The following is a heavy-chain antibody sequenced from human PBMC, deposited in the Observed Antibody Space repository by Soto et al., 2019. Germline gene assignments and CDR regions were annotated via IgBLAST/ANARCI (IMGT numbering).Heavy chain of an antibody. J-gene: IGHJ6*02. CDR2: IYPGDSDT. CDR1: GYTFTNYW. CDR3: ARYPTLTDYFFHGMDV. Sequence: GESLKVSCKGSGYTFTNYWIVWVRQIPGKGLEWMGIIYPGDSDTRYSPSFQGQVTISADRSISTAYLQWSSLKASDTGMYYCARYPTLTDYFFHGMDVWGQGTTVTVSS. D-gene: IGHD4-17*01. V-gene: IGHV5-51*01.